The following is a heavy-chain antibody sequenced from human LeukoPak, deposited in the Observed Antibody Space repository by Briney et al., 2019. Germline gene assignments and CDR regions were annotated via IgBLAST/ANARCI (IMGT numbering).Heavy chain of an antibody. CDR3: ARDATRDGYRGYFDS. J-gene: IGHJ4*02. CDR2: VDHTGST. V-gene: IGHV4-59*01. Sequence: SETLSLTCSVSDDSITMYYWTWIRQPPGKGLEWIGYVDHTGSTNFNPSLKSRVTISVDTSKNQFSLKLSSVTAADTAVYYCARDATRDGYRGYFDSWGQGTLVTVSS. D-gene: IGHD5-24*01. CDR1: DDSITMYY.